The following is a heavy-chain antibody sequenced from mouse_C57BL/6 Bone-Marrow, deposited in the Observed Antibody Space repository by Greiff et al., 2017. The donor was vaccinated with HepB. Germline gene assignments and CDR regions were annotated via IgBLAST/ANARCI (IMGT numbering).Heavy chain of an antibody. V-gene: IGHV7-3*01. J-gene: IGHJ2*01. CDR3: ARKGAYFYYFDY. D-gene: IGHD1-1*01. CDR1: GFTFTDYY. Sequence: DVQLVESGGGLVQPGGSLSLSCAASGFTFTDYYMSWVRQPPGKALEWLGFIRNKANGYTTEYSASVKGRFTISRDNSKSILYLQMNALRAEDSATYYCARKGAYFYYFDYWGQGTTLTVSS. CDR2: IRNKANGYTT.